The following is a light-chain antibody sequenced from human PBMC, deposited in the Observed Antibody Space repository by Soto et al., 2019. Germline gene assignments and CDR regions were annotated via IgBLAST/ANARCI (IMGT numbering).Light chain of an antibody. CDR2: TAS. Sequence: IKMYQSPSTLSASVGDTVTITCRASQTISRWLAWYQQKPGKAPRLLIYTASTLESGVPSRFSASGSGTEFTLTISSLHPDDFATYYCQEYNNYWTFGQGTKVDIK. J-gene: IGKJ1*01. CDR3: QEYNNYWT. V-gene: IGKV1-5*01. CDR1: QTISRW.